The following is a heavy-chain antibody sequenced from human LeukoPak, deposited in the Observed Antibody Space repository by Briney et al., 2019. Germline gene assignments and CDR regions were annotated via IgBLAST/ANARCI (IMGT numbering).Heavy chain of an antibody. Sequence: TGGSLRLSCAASGFTFSSYEMNWVRQAPGKGLEWVSYISSSGSTIYYADSVKGRFTISRDNAKNSLYLQMNSLRAEDTAVYYCARTGNYGDYVGYWGQETLVTVSS. V-gene: IGHV3-48*03. J-gene: IGHJ4*02. D-gene: IGHD4-17*01. CDR1: GFTFSSYE. CDR3: ARTGNYGDYVGY. CDR2: ISSSGSTI.